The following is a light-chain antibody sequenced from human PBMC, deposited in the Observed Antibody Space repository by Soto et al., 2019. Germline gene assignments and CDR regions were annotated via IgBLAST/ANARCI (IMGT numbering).Light chain of an antibody. CDR1: QSVSNN. CDR2: GAS. J-gene: IGKJ1*01. CDR3: QQYFEWPPMT. V-gene: IGKV3-15*01. Sequence: DILMTQSPDSLAVSLGERSTLSCRAIQSVSNNYLAWYQQKPGQAPRLLISGASTRAAGISDRFRGSGSGTEFTLTISSLRSEDSAIYYCQQYFEWPPMTFGQGTKVDIK.